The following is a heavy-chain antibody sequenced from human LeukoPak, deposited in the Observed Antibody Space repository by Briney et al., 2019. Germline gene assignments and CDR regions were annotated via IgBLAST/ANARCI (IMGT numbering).Heavy chain of an antibody. J-gene: IGHJ3*02. CDR3: ARVLGGSYYKADAFDI. CDR2: IIPIFGTA. V-gene: IGHV1-69*05. CDR1: GGTFSSYA. D-gene: IGHD1-26*01. Sequence: SVKVSCKDSGGTFSSYAISWVRQAPGQGLEWMGGIIPIFGTANYAQKLQGRVTMTTDTSTSTAYMELRSLRSDDTAVYYCARVLGGSYYKADAFDIWGQGTMVTVSS.